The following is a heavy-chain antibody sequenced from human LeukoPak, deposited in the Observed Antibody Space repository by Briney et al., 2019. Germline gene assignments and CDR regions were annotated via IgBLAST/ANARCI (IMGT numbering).Heavy chain of an antibody. D-gene: IGHD3-22*01. CDR1: WFIFGDYG. CDR2: FNWNGGST. CDR3: AGYYYDSSGYYAHFDY. V-gene: IGHV3-20*04. J-gene: IGHJ4*02. Sequence: GSLELSCATSWFIFGDYGMRWGRPAPGEGLGWVSGFNWNGGSTGYGDSVEGRFTISRDNAKNSLYLQMNSLRAEDTAVYYCAGYYYDSSGYYAHFDYWGQGTLVTVSS.